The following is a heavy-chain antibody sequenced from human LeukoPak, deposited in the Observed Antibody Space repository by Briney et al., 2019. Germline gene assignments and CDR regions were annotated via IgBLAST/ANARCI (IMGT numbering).Heavy chain of an antibody. J-gene: IGHJ4*02. D-gene: IGHD5-18*01. Sequence: MASETLSLTCTVSGYSISSGYYWGWIRQPPGKGLEWIGSIYHSGSTYYNPSLKSRVTISVDTSKNQFSLKLSSVTAADTAVYYCARTFGYSYGGPFDYWGQGTLVTVSS. CDR1: GYSISSGYY. CDR2: IYHSGST. CDR3: ARTFGYSYGGPFDY. V-gene: IGHV4-38-2*02.